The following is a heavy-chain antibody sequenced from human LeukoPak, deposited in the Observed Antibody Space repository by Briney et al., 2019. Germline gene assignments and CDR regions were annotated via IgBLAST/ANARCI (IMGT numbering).Heavy chain of an antibody. Sequence: GGSLRLSCAASGFTFSSYEMNWVRQAPGKGPEWVSYISTSHSTIYYADSVKGRFTISRDNAKNSLYLQMNSLRAEDTAAYYCARGLSGWYLYYFDYWGQGTLVTVSS. CDR2: ISTSHSTI. CDR1: GFTFSSYE. CDR3: ARGLSGWYLYYFDY. J-gene: IGHJ4*02. D-gene: IGHD6-19*01. V-gene: IGHV3-48*03.